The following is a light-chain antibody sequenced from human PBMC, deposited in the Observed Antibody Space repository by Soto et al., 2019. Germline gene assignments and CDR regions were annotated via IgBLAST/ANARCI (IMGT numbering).Light chain of an antibody. CDR2: DNN. CDR3: GTWDNSLDAYV. J-gene: IGLJ1*01. Sequence: QSVLTQPPSVSAAPGQRVTISCFGSGSNIGNNFVSWYQQFPGTSPKLLIYDNNKRPSGIPGRFSGSKSGTSATLDITGLQTGDEADYYCGTWDNSLDAYVFGAGTKVTVL. CDR1: GSNIGNNF. V-gene: IGLV1-51*01.